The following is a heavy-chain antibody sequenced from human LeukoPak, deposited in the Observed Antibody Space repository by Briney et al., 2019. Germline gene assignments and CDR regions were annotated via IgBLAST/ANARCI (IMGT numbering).Heavy chain of an antibody. Sequence: SGRSLRLSCAASGFTFSSYGMHWVRQAPGKGLEWVAVISYDGSNKYYADSVKGRFTISRDNSKNTLYLQMNSLRAEDTAVYYCAKNRDRGVPTYYYDSSGSSHFDLWGRGTLVTVSS. V-gene: IGHV3-30*18. CDR3: AKNRDRGVPTYYYDSSGSSHFDL. CDR1: GFTFSSYG. CDR2: ISYDGSNK. J-gene: IGHJ2*01. D-gene: IGHD3-22*01.